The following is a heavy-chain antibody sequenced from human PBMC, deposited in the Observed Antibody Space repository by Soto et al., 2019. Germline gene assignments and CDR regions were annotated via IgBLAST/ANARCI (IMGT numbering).Heavy chain of an antibody. Sequence: PGGSLRLSCAASGFTFSDYYMSWIRQAPGKGLEWVSYISSSGSTIYYADSVKGRFTISRDNAKNSRYLQMNSLRAEDTAVYYCASCGGGVLVPAAMVDVWGQGTTVTVSS. J-gene: IGHJ6*02. V-gene: IGHV3-11*01. CDR1: GFTFSDYY. CDR2: ISSSGSTI. D-gene: IGHD2-2*01. CDR3: ASCGGGVLVPAAMVDV.